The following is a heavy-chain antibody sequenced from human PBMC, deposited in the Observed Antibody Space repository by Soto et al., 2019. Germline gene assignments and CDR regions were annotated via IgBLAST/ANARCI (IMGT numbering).Heavy chain of an antibody. CDR2: IWYDGSNK. CDR3: ARSYRDGYNAFDY. CDR1: GFTFSSYG. J-gene: IGHJ4*02. D-gene: IGHD5-12*01. V-gene: IGHV3-33*01. Sequence: QVQLVESGGGVVQPGRSLRLSCAASGFTFSSYGMRWVRQAPGKGLEWVAVIWYDGSNKYYADSVKGRFTISRDNSKNTLYLQMNSLRAEDTAVYYCARSYRDGYNAFDYWGQRTLVTVSS.